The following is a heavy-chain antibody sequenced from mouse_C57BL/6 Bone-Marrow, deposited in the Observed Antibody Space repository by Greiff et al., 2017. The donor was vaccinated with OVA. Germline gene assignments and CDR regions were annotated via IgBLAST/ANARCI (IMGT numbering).Heavy chain of an antibody. CDR2: IWRGGST. D-gene: IGHD1-1*01. J-gene: IGHJ3*01. V-gene: IGHV2-5*01. CDR3: AKMGYYYGSSYVGWFAY. CDR1: GFSLTSYG. Sequence: VMLQQSGPGLVQPSQSLSITCTVSGFSLTSYGVHWVRQSPGKGLEWLGVIWRGGSTDYNAAFMSRLSITKDNSKSQVFFKMNSLQADDTAIYYCAKMGYYYGSSYVGWFAYWGQGTLVTVSA.